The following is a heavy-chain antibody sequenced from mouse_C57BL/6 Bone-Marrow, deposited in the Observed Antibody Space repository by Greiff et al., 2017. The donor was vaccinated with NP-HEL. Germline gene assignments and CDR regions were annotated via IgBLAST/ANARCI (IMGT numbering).Heavy chain of an antibody. V-gene: IGHV1-59*01. Sequence: QVQLQQPGAELVRPGTSVKLSCKASGYTFTRYWMHWVKQRPGQGLEWIGVIDPSDSYTNYNQQFKGKATLTVDTSSSTAYMQLSSLTSEDSAVYYCARSYYGTPWGQGTTLTVSS. J-gene: IGHJ2*01. CDR3: ARSYYGTP. CDR2: IDPSDSYT. CDR1: GYTFTRYW. D-gene: IGHD1-1*01.